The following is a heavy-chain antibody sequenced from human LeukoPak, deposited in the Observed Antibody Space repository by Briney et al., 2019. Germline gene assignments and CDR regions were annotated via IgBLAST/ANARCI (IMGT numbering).Heavy chain of an antibody. CDR2: IYYSGST. CDR3: ARLSWGEAAGYGY. D-gene: IGHD6-13*01. V-gene: IGHV4-31*03. CDR1: GGSISSGGYY. J-gene: IGHJ4*02. Sequence: PSQTLSLTCTVSGGSISSGGYYWSWIRQHPGKGLEWIGYIYYSGSTYYNPSLKSRVTISVDTSKNQFSLKLSSVTAADTAVYYCARLSWGEAAGYGYWGQGTLVTVSS.